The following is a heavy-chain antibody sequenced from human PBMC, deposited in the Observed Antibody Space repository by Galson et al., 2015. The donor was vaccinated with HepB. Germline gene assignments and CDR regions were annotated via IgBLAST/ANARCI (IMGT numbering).Heavy chain of an antibody. CDR3: AKDSGSLDY. Sequence: SLRLSCAASGFTFSSYGMHWVRQAPGKGLEWVAVISYDGSNKYYADSVKGRFTISRDNSKNTLYLQMNSLRAEDTAVYYCAKDSGSLDYWGQGTLVTVSS. CDR2: ISYDGSNK. D-gene: IGHD3-22*01. V-gene: IGHV3-30*18. CDR1: GFTFSSYG. J-gene: IGHJ4*02.